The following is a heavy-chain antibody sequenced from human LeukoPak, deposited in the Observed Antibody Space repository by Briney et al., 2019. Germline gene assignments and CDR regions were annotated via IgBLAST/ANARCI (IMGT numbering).Heavy chain of an antibody. J-gene: IGHJ4*02. D-gene: IGHD1-26*01. CDR2: IYWDDDK. Sequence: SGHTLVKPTQTLTLTCTFSGFSLSTSGVGVGWIRQPPGKALEWLALIYWDDDKRYSPSLKSRLTITKDTSKNQVVLTMTNMDPVDTATYYCAHRIVGATLFDYWGQGTLVTVSS. V-gene: IGHV2-5*02. CDR3: AHRIVGATLFDY. CDR1: GFSLSTSGVG.